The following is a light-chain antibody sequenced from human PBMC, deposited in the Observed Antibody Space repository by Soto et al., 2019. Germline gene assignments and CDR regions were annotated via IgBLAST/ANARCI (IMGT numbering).Light chain of an antibody. J-gene: IGLJ3*02. Sequence: QSALTQPASVSGSPGRSITISCTGTTSDVGGYNYVSWYQQHPGKAPKLIIFDVTYRPSGVSDRFSGSKSGNTASLTITGVQAEDEADYYCTSYTSHSTLVFGGGTKLTVL. CDR2: DVT. CDR3: TSYTSHSTLV. V-gene: IGLV2-14*03. CDR1: TSDVGGYNY.